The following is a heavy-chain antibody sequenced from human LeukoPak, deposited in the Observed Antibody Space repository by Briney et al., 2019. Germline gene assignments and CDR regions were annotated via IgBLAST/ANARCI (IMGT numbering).Heavy chain of an antibody. J-gene: IGHJ4*02. CDR3: ARGGTIFGVVTEDFDY. CDR1: GYTFTGYY. V-gene: IGHV1-2*02. CDR2: INPNSGGT. D-gene: IGHD3-3*01. Sequence: ASVKVSCTASGYTFTGYYMHWVRQAPGQGLEWMGWINPNSGGTNYAQKFQGRVTMTRDTSISTAYMELSRLRSDDTAEYYCARGGTIFGVVTEDFDYWGQGTLVTVSS.